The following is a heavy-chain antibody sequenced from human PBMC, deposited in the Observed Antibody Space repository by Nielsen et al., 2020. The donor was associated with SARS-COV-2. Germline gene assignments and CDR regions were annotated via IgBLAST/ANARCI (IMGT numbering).Heavy chain of an antibody. Sequence: GESLKISCAASGFPFSSYEMNWVRQAPGKGLEWVSYISSSGSTIYYADSVKGRFTISRDNAKNSLYLQMNSLRAEDTAVYYCARGLLVYPYAMDVWGQGTTVTISS. J-gene: IGHJ6*02. D-gene: IGHD3-16*01. CDR2: ISSSGSTI. CDR3: ARGLLVYPYAMDV. CDR1: GFPFSSYE. V-gene: IGHV3-48*03.